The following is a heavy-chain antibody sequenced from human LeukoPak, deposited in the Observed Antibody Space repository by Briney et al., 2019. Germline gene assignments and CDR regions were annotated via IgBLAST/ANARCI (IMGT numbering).Heavy chain of an antibody. CDR1: GGSISSYY. CDR3: ARENSGSYRQFDY. CDR2: IYPSGST. V-gene: IGHV4-4*07. J-gene: IGHJ4*02. Sequence: KTSETLSLTCTVSGGSISSYYWTWIRQPAGKGLEWIGRIYPSGSTNYNPSLKSRVTMSVDTSKNQFSLKLNSVTAADTAAYYCARENSGSYRQFDYWGQGTLVTVSS. D-gene: IGHD1-26*01.